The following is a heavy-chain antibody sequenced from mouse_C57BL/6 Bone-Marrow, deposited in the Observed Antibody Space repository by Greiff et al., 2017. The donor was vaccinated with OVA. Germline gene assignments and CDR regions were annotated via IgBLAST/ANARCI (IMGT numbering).Heavy chain of an antibody. CDR3: ARKGIYYDLAY. CDR1: GYTFTSYW. V-gene: IGHV1-64*01. Sequence: QVQLKQSGAELVKPGASVKLSCKASGYTFTSYWMHWVKQRPGQGLEWIGMIHPNSGSTNYNEKFKSKATLTVDKSSSTAYMQLSSLTSEDSAVYYCARKGIYYDLAYWGQGTLVTVSA. J-gene: IGHJ3*01. D-gene: IGHD2-4*01. CDR2: IHPNSGST.